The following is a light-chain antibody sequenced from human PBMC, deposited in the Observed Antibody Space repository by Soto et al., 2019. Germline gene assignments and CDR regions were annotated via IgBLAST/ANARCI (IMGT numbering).Light chain of an antibody. CDR2: GAS. CDR3: QHYGSSVFT. CDR1: QSVSSN. J-gene: IGKJ3*01. V-gene: IGKV3D-15*01. Sequence: EIVMTQSPATLSVSPGERATLSCRASQSVSSNFAWYQQKPGQTPRLLIYGASSWDTGIPARFSGSGSGTDFTLTISRLEPEDVAVYYCQHYGSSVFTFGPGTKVDIK.